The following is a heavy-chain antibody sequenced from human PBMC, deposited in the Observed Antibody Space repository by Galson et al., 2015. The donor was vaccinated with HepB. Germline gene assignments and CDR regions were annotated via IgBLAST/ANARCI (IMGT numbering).Heavy chain of an antibody. V-gene: IGHV1-69*06. CDR2: IVPVLSRT. D-gene: IGHD3-22*01. J-gene: IGHJ3*02. CDR1: GGTFSSDA. CDR3: ARDNYYDSSGNYFSSAFDI. Sequence: SVKVSCKASGGTFSSDAISWVRQAPGQGLEWMGGIVPVLSRTKYTHKFQGRVTITADISTTTVYMELNSLRSEDTAVYYCARDNYYDSSGNYFSSAFDIWGQGTTVTVS.